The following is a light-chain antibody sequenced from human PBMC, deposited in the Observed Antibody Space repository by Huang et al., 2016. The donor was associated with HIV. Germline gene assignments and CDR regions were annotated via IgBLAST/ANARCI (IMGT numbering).Light chain of an antibody. CDR2: ATS. CDR3: QQSYSTPYT. J-gene: IGKJ2*01. Sequence: IQMTQSPSSLSASVGDRVTITCRASTTISNYLNWFQQKPGKAPNLLIYATSNLQSGVPSRFSGSGSATDFTLTISSLQPEDFATYYCQQSYSTPYTFGQGTKVEIK. CDR1: TTISNY. V-gene: IGKV1-39*01.